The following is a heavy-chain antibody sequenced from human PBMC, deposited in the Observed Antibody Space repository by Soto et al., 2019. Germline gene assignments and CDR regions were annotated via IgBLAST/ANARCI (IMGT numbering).Heavy chain of an antibody. Sequence: SETLSLTCTFSGGSISSGGYYWSWIRQHPGKGLEWIGYIYYSGSTYYNPSLKSRVTISVDTSKNQFSLKLSSVTAADTAVYFCARSFGWYAFDHWGQGTFVTVSS. D-gene: IGHD6-19*01. V-gene: IGHV4-31*03. CDR2: IYYSGST. CDR3: ARSFGWYAFDH. J-gene: IGHJ4*02. CDR1: GGSISSGGYY.